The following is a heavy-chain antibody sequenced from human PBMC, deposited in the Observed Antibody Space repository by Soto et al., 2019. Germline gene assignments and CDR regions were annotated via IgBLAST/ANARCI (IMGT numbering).Heavy chain of an antibody. CDR1: GGSISSYY. J-gene: IGHJ4*02. Sequence: SETLSLTCTVSGGSISSYYWSWIRQPAGKGLEWIGRIYTSGSTNYNPSLKSRVTMSVDTSKNQFSLKLSSVTAADTAVYYCARERAYYDFWSGYSFDYWGQGTLVTVSS. CDR3: ARERAYYDFWSGYSFDY. CDR2: IYTSGST. D-gene: IGHD3-3*01. V-gene: IGHV4-4*07.